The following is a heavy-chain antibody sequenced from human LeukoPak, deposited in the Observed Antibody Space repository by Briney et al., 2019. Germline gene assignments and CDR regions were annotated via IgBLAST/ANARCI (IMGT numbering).Heavy chain of an antibody. Sequence: SVTVSCKASGGTLSSYASSWVRQAPGQGLEGMGGIIPIFGTANYAQKFQGRVTITTDESTSTAYMDLSSLRSEDTAVYYCASVTFGTFGWFGSWGQRTLVTVSS. V-gene: IGHV1-69*05. J-gene: IGHJ5*01. CDR1: GGTLSSYA. CDR3: ASVTFGTFGWFGS. CDR2: IIPIFGTA. D-gene: IGHD3-3*01.